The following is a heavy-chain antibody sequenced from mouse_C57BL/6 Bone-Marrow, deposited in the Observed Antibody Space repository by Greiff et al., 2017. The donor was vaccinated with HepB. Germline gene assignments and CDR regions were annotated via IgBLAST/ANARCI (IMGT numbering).Heavy chain of an antibody. CDR3: ARRLYYYGSSLGY. V-gene: IGHV1-64*01. CDR1: GYTFTSYW. D-gene: IGHD1-1*01. J-gene: IGHJ2*01. CDR2: IHPNSGST. Sequence: QVQLQQPGAELVKPGASVKLSCKASGYTFTSYWMHWVKQRPGQGLEWIGMIHPNSGSTNYNEKFKSKATLTVDKTSSTAYMQLSSLTSEDSAVYYCARRLYYYGSSLGYWGQGTTLTVSS.